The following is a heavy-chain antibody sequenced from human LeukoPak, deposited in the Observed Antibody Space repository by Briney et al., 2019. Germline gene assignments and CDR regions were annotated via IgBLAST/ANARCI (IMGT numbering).Heavy chain of an antibody. D-gene: IGHD5-24*01. CDR2: IYYSGST. CDR3: ARYASDGWRFDY. CDR1: GGSISSSSYY. V-gene: IGHV4-39*07. J-gene: IGHJ4*02. Sequence: SETLSLTCIVSGGSISSSSYYWGWIRQPPGKGLEWIGSIYYSGSTYYNPSLKSRVTISVDTSKNQFSLKLSSVTAADTAVYFCARYASDGWRFDYWGQGTLVTVSS.